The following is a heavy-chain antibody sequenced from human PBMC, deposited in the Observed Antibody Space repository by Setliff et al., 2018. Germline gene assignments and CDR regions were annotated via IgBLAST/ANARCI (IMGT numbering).Heavy chain of an antibody. J-gene: IGHJ6*03. CDR3: AKDNAYSSSWYYYYYYMDV. CDR1: GFTFRSYA. V-gene: IGHV3-23*01. CDR2: ISGSGGRT. Sequence: GGSLRLSCAASGFTFRSYAMSWVRQAPGKGLEWVSAISGSGGRTYYADSVKGRFTISRDNSKSTLYLQMNSLRAEDTAVYYCAKDNAYSSSWYYYYYYMDVWGKGTTVTVSS. D-gene: IGHD6-13*01.